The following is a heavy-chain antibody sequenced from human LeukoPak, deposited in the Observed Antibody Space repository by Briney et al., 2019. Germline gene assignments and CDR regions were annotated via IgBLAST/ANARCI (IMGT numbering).Heavy chain of an antibody. D-gene: IGHD3-10*01. V-gene: IGHV6-1*01. Sequence: SQTLSLTCAISGDSVSSNSAAWNWIRQSPSRGLEWLGRTYYRSKWYNHYAVSVKSRITINPDTSKNQFSLQLNSVTPEDTAVYYCARGLYYYGSGSYSPDAFDIWGQGTMVTVSS. CDR3: ARGLYYYGSGSYSPDAFDI. CDR1: GDSVSSNSAA. J-gene: IGHJ3*02. CDR2: TYYRSKWYN.